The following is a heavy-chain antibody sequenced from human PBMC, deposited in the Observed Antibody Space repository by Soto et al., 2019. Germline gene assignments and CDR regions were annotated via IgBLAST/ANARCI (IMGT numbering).Heavy chain of an antibody. CDR1: GGSISVYY. V-gene: IGHV4-59*01. J-gene: IGHJ4*02. CDR2: IYDSGSP. Sequence: SETLSLTCTIPGGSISVYYWSWIRQPPGQALEWIGYIYDSGSPYYNPSLRSRVIISADTSKNQISLKLTSATAADTAVYYCARGVGSSPPRYWGRGTLVTVSS. CDR3: ARGVGSSPPRY. D-gene: IGHD1-26*01.